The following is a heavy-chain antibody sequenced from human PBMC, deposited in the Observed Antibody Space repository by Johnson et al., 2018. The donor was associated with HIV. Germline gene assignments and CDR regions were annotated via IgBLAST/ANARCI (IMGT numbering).Heavy chain of an antibody. CDR1: GFTFDDYA. CDR3: AARIAVADDDAFDI. V-gene: IGHV3-43D*03. J-gene: IGHJ3*02. CDR2: ISWDGGST. Sequence: VQLVESGGVVVQPGGSLRLSCAASGFTFDDYAMYWVRQAPGKGLEWVSLISWDGGSTYYADSVKGRFTISRDNSKNSLYLQMNSLRAEDTALYYCAARIAVADDDAFDIWGQGTMVTVSS. D-gene: IGHD6-19*01.